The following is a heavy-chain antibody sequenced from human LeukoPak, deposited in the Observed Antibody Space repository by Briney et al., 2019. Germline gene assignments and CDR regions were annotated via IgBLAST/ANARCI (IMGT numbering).Heavy chain of an antibody. CDR1: GYTFSNHY. Sequence: ASVKVPCKASGYTFSNHYMHWVRQAPGQGLEWMGIINPSDGTTNYAQRFQGRVTLTSDTSTSTVYMELSSLRSEDTAVYYCASRALVGEERYHFDYWGQGTLVIVSS. D-gene: IGHD1-1*01. CDR2: INPSDGTT. V-gene: IGHV1-46*01. CDR3: ASRALVGEERYHFDY. J-gene: IGHJ4*02.